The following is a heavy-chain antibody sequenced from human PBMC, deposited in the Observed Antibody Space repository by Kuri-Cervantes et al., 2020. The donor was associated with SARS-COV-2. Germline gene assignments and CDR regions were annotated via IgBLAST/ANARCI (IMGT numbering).Heavy chain of an antibody. V-gene: IGHV1-18*04. Sequence: ASVKVSCKASGYTFTSYGISWVRQAPGQGLEWMGWISAYNGNTNYAQKLQGRVTMTTDTSTSTAYMELRSLRSDDTAVYYCARVVRDLLWFNPDYYYYMDVWGKGTTVTVSS. CDR1: GYTFTSYG. CDR3: ARVVRDLLWFNPDYYYYMDV. CDR2: ISAYNGNT. D-gene: IGHD3-10*01. J-gene: IGHJ6*03.